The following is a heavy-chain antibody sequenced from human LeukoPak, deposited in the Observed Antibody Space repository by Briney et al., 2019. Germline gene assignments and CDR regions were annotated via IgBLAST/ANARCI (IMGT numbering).Heavy chain of an antibody. CDR2: MNPNSGNT. Sequence: ASVKVSFKASGYTFTSYDINWVRQATGQGLEWMGWMNPNSGNTGYAQKFQGRVTMTRNTSISTAYMELSSLRSEDTAVYYCARVGTQYAYYYCYYYMDVWGKGTTVTVSS. CDR1: GYTFTSYD. D-gene: IGHD1-14*01. V-gene: IGHV1-8*01. J-gene: IGHJ6*03. CDR3: ARVGTQYAYYYCYYYMDV.